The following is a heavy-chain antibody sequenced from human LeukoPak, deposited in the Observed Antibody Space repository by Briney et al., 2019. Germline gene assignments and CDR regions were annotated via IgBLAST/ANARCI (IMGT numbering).Heavy chain of an antibody. CDR2: MNPNNSNT. CDR1: GYTFTSYD. CDR3: ARGLSPIWYDRSGYRPLDY. D-gene: IGHD3-22*01. V-gene: IGHV1-8*01. J-gene: IGHJ4*02. Sequence: VASVKVSCKASGYTFTSYDINWVRQASGQGLEWMEWMNPNNSNTYYAQDFRGRVTMTRNISIGTVYMELSGLMSGDTAVYFCARGLSPIWYDRSGYRPLDYWGQGTLVTVSS.